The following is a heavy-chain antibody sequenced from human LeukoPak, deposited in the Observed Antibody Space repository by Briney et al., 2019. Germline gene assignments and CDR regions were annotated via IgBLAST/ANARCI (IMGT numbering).Heavy chain of an antibody. V-gene: IGHV4-34*01. CDR2: INHSGST. D-gene: IGHD3-16*01. J-gene: IGHJ5*02. CDR1: GGSFSGYY. CDR3: ARVLRVSPRSFDP. Sequence: SETLSLTCAVYGGSFSGYYWSWIRRPPGKGLEWIGEINHSGSTNYNPSLKSRVTISVDTSKNQFSLKLSSVTAADTAVYYCARVLRVSPRSFDPWGQGTLVTVSS.